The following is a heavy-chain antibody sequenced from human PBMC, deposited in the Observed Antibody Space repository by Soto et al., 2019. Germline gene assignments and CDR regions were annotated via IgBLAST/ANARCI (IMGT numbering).Heavy chain of an antibody. CDR1: GFTFSSYA. CDR2: ISGSGGST. CDR3: ASWDIVVVPAAEAYFDY. D-gene: IGHD2-2*01. Sequence: GGSLRLSXAASGFTFSSYAMSWVRQAPGKGLEWVSAISGSGGSTYYADSVKGRFTISRDNSKNTLYLQMNSLRAEDTAVYYCASWDIVVVPAAEAYFDYWGQGTLVTVSS. V-gene: IGHV3-23*01. J-gene: IGHJ4*02.